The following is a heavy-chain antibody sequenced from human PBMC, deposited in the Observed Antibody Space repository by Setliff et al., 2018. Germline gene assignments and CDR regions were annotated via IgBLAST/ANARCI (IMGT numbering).Heavy chain of an antibody. CDR2: ISPYSGNV. V-gene: IGHV1-18*01. CDR3: ARDRKSSPEHYYFAY. CDR1: GYTFTDFG. J-gene: IGHJ4*02. Sequence: GASVKVSCKASGYTFTDFGINWVRQAPGQGLEWMGWISPYSGNVYSAQKFQDRVTLTTDTSTSTGYMEVRSLTSDDTAVYYCARDRKSSPEHYYFAYWGQGTLVTVSS.